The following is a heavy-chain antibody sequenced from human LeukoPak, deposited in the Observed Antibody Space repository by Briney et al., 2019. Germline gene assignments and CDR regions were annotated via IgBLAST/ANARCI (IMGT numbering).Heavy chain of an antibody. V-gene: IGHV3-7*01. J-gene: IGHJ4*02. CDR3: ARDYYDFWSGYLGTDY. CDR2: IKQDGSEK. CDR1: GFTFSSYW. Sequence: QPGGSLRLSCAASGFTFSSYWMSWVRQAPGKGLEWVANIKQDGSEKYYVDSVKGRFTISRDNAKNSLYLQMNSLRAEDTAVYYCARDYYDFWSGYLGTDYWGQGTLVTVSS. D-gene: IGHD3-3*01.